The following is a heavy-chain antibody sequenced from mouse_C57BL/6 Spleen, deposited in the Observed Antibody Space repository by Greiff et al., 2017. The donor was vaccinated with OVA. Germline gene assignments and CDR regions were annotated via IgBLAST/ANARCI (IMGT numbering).Heavy chain of an antibody. J-gene: IGHJ3*01. Sequence: VQLQQPGTDLVKPGASVKLSCKASGYTFTSYWMHWVKQRPGQGLEWIGNINPSSGGTNYNEKFKSQATLTVDKSSSTAYMQLSSLTSEDSAVYYCARSESNYLAWFAYWGQGTLVTVSA. CDR3: ARSESNYLAWFAY. V-gene: IGHV1-53*01. D-gene: IGHD2-5*01. CDR1: GYTFTSYW. CDR2: INPSSGGT.